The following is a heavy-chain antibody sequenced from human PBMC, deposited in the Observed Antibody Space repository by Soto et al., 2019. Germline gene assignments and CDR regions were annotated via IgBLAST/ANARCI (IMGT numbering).Heavy chain of an antibody. CDR2: INVHNGNP. J-gene: IGHJ4*02. CDR1: GYTFNNYA. D-gene: IGHD5-18*01. V-gene: IGHV1-18*01. Sequence: ASVKVSCKASGYTFNNYAITWVRQAPGQGLEWMGWINVHNGNPHSAQKFQDRVIMTIDTSTWTAYRELRSLISDDTAVYYCARIDGYSSGYNVYQPQAIYFFGYWGQGALVTVSS. CDR3: ARIDGYSSGYNVYQPQAIYFFGY.